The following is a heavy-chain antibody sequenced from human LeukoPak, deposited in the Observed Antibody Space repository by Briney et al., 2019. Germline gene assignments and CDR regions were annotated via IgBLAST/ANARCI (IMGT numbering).Heavy chain of an antibody. Sequence: PSETLSLTCTVSGDSISSGDYYWAWVRQTPGTGLEWIGSINYRGTTYYTESLKSRVSISVDTPKNQFSLRLISMTAADMSVYFCVRPVSCSVTACYFDYWGQGSLVTVSS. D-gene: IGHD2-15*01. V-gene: IGHV4-39*01. CDR2: INYRGTT. J-gene: IGHJ4*02. CDR3: VRPVSCSVTACYFDY. CDR1: GDSISSGDYY.